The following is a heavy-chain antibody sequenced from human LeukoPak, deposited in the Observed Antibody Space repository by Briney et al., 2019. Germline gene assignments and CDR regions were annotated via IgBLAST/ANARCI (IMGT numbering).Heavy chain of an antibody. D-gene: IGHD3-10*01. CDR1: GYSFTSYW. CDR2: IYPGDSDT. Sequence: GESLKISCKGSGYSFTSYWIGWVRQMPGEGLEWMGIIYPGDSDTRYSPSFQGQVSISADKSISTAYLQWSSLKASDTAMYYCARRITMVRGVISWFDPWGQGTLVTVSS. V-gene: IGHV5-51*01. CDR3: ARRITMVRGVISWFDP. J-gene: IGHJ5*02.